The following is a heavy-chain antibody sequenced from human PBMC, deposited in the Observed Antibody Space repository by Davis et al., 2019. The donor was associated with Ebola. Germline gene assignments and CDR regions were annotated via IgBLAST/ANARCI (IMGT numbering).Heavy chain of an antibody. CDR1: GYTFTNYD. Sequence: ASVKVSCKASGYTFTNYDVHWVRQGTGQGLEWIGWMNPNSGNTGYGQKFQGRVTMTRNTSISTAYMELSSLTSEDTAVYYCARGRKVARMGSWFDSWGQGTPVTVSS. D-gene: IGHD5-12*01. V-gene: IGHV1-8*01. CDR3: ARGRKVARMGSWFDS. J-gene: IGHJ5*01. CDR2: MNPNSGNT.